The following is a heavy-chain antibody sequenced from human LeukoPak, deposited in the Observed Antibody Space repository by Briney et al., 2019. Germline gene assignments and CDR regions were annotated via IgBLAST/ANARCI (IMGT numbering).Heavy chain of an antibody. CDR1: GFTFSSYW. V-gene: IGHV3-7*01. J-gene: IGHJ4*02. CDR2: IKQDGSEK. Sequence: GGSLRLSCAASGFTFSSYWMSWVRQAPGKGLEWVANIKQDGSEKYYVGSVKGRFTISRDNAKNSLYLQMNSLRAEDTAVYYCARDRGDILTGYYNGFDYWGQGTLVTVSS. CDR3: ARDRGDILTGYYNGFDY. D-gene: IGHD3-9*01.